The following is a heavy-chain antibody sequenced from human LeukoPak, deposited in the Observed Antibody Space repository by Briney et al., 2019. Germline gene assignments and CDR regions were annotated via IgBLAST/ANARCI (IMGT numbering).Heavy chain of an antibody. Sequence: PGGSLRLSCAASGFTVSSNYTNWVRQAPGKGLEWVSVIYSGGSTYYADSVKGRFTISRDNSKNTLYLQMNNLRAEDTAVYYCARERITMVRGILDDAFDIWGQGTMVTVSS. CDR1: GFTVSSNY. D-gene: IGHD3-10*01. CDR3: ARERITMVRGILDDAFDI. V-gene: IGHV3-53*01. J-gene: IGHJ3*02. CDR2: IYSGGST.